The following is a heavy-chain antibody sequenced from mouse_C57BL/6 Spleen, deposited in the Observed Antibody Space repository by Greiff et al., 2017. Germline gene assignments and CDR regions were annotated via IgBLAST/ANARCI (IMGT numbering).Heavy chain of an antibody. CDR2: ILPGSGST. V-gene: IGHV1-9*01. CDR3: ARSSYYGSRGGYFDV. CDR1: GYTFTGYW. D-gene: IGHD1-1*01. Sequence: KLSCKATGYTFTGYWIEWVKQRPGHGLEWIGEILPGSGSTNYNEKFKGKATFTADTSSNTAYMQLSSLTTEDSAIYYCARSSYYGSRGGYFDVWGTGTTVTVSS. J-gene: IGHJ1*03.